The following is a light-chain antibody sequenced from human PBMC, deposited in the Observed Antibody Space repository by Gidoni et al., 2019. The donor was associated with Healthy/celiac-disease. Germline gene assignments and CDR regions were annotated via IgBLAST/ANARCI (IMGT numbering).Light chain of an antibody. V-gene: IGKV1-27*01. Sequence: DIQKTESPSSLSASVGDRVTITCRASQGISNYLAWYQQKPGKVPKLLIYAASPLQSGVPSRFSGSGAGTEFTLTISSLQPEDVATYYCKKYNSFPITFGQGTQLEIK. CDR1: QGISNY. CDR3: KKYNSFPIT. CDR2: AAS. J-gene: IGKJ5*01.